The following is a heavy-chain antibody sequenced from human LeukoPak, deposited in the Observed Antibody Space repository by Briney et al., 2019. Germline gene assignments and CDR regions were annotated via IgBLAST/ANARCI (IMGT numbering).Heavy chain of an antibody. CDR2: ITTRGNTI. V-gene: IGHV3-11*04. CDR1: GYTFSDYY. Sequence: GGSLRLSCAASGYTFSDYYMTWFPQAPGKGLEGISYITTRGNTIYADSVKGRLTISRDNAKNSLYRQMDSLRVEDTALYWCAREWGRWGGQGTMVTVSS. D-gene: IGHD3-16*01. J-gene: IGHJ3*01. CDR3: AREWGRW.